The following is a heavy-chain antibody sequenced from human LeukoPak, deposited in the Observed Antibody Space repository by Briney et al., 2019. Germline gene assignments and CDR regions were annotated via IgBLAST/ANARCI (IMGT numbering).Heavy chain of an antibody. J-gene: IGHJ3*02. CDR1: GGSFSGYY. Sequence: SETLSLTCAVYGGSFSGYYWSWLRQPPGKGLEWLGEINHSGSTNYNPSLKSRVTISVDTSKNQFSLKLSSVTAAGTAVYYCASRLLWFGYAFDIWGQGTMVTVSS. CDR3: ASRLLWFGYAFDI. CDR2: INHSGST. D-gene: IGHD3-10*01. V-gene: IGHV4-34*01.